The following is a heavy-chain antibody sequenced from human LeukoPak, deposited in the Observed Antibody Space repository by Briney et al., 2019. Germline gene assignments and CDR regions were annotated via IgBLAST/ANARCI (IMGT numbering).Heavy chain of an antibody. CDR1: GFTFSSYW. CDR3: ARIVGADEGADY. V-gene: IGHV3-7*01. D-gene: IGHD1-26*01. Sequence: GGSLRLSCAASGFTFSSYWMTWVRQAPGKGLEWVANMKHDGTKKNYADSAKGRFTISRDNAKNSLYLQMNSLRAEDTALYYCARIVGADEGADYWGQGTLVTVSS. CDR2: MKHDGTKK. J-gene: IGHJ4*02.